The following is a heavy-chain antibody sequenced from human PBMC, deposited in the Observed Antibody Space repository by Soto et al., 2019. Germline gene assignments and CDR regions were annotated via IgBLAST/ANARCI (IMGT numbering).Heavy chain of an antibody. CDR1: GGSISSSSYY. CDR2: IYYSGST. J-gene: IGHJ6*02. Sequence: QLQLQESGPGLVKPSETLSLTCTVSGGSISSSSYYWGWIRQPPGKGLEWIGRIYYSGSTYYNPSLSSRVTISVDTSKNQFSLKLSSVTAADTAVYYCARPGIAVAGTDYYYGMDVWGQGTTVTVSS. V-gene: IGHV4-39*01. CDR3: ARPGIAVAGTDYYYGMDV. D-gene: IGHD6-19*01.